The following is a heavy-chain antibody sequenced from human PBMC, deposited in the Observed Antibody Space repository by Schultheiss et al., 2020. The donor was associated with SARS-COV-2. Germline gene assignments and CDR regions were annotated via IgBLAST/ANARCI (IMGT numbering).Heavy chain of an antibody. D-gene: IGHD1-26*01. Sequence: GGSLRLSCAASGFTFSSYAMHWVRQAPGKGLEWVAVISYDGSNKYYADSVKGRFTISRDNSKNTLYLQMNSLRAEDTAVYYCARDNRVSSGSYHEDYYYYGMDVWGQGTTVTVSS. CDR3: ARDNRVSSGSYHEDYYYYGMDV. CDR2: ISYDGSNK. CDR1: GFTFSSYA. V-gene: IGHV3-30*01. J-gene: IGHJ6*02.